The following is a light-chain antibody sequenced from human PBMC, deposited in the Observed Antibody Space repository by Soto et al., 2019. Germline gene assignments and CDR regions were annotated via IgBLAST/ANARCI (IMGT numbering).Light chain of an antibody. V-gene: IGLV2-14*01. J-gene: IGLJ1*01. CDR1: SSDVGGYNY. CDR2: DVS. Sequence: QSALTQPASVSGSPGQSITISCTGTSSDVGGYNYVSWYQHHPGKAPKLIVYDVSYRPSGISDRFSGSKSGNTASLTISGLQAEDEADYYCSSYTSSRSYVFGTGTKLTVL. CDR3: SSYTSSRSYV.